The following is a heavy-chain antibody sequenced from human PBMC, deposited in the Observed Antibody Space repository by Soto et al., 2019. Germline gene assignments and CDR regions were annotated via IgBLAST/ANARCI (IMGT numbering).Heavy chain of an antibody. D-gene: IGHD6-19*01. V-gene: IGHV4-39*01. CDR2: IFYSGST. CDR1: GGSISSSSYY. Sequence: SETLSLTCTVSGGSISSSSYYWGWIRQPPGKGLEWIGSIFYSGSTYYNQSLKSRVTISVDTSKNQFSLKLSSVTAADTAVYYCARAGDSSGPVALGYWGQGTLVTVSS. CDR3: ARAGDSSGPVALGY. J-gene: IGHJ4*02.